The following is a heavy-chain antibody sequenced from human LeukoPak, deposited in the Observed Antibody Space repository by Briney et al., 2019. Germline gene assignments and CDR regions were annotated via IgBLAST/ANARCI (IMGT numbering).Heavy chain of an antibody. Sequence: PSETLSLTCTVSGDSLSIHYWTWIRQPPGKGLEWIGYIFGSGSTHYDPSLRSRVTISEDTSKNQFSLKLTSVTAADTAMYYCARNVGWYSHDSWGQGTLVTVSS. D-gene: IGHD6-19*01. CDR3: ARNVGWYSHDS. CDR2: IFGSGST. CDR1: GDSLSIHY. J-gene: IGHJ4*02. V-gene: IGHV4-59*08.